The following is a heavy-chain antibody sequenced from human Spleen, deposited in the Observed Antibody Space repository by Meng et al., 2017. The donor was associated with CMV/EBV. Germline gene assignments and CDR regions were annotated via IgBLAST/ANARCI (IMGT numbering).Heavy chain of an antibody. V-gene: IGHV3-48*03. J-gene: IGHJ6*02. Sequence: GGSLRLSCAASGLTFSSYEMNWVRQAPGKGLEWVSYISSSGSTIFYADSVRGRFTISRDNAKNSLYLQMNSLRAEDTAVYYCARVKGRRYCSSTSCSNYYYGMDVWGQGTTVTVSS. CDR2: ISSSGSTI. D-gene: IGHD2-2*01. CDR3: ARVKGRRYCSSTSCSNYYYGMDV. CDR1: GLTFSSYE.